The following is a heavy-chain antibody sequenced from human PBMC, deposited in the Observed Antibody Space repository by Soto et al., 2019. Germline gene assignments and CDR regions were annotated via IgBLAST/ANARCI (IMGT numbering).Heavy chain of an antibody. CDR1: GGSFSGYY. CDR3: ARAPRGILVIKYSWLDP. D-gene: IGHD3-9*01. V-gene: IGHV4-34*01. CDR2: INHSGST. Sequence: PSETLSLTCAVYGGSFSGYYWSWIRQPPGKGLEWIGEINHSGSTNYNPSLKSRVTISVDTSKNQLSLKLSSVTAADTAVYYCARAPRGILVIKYSWLDPWGQGTLLTAS. J-gene: IGHJ5*02.